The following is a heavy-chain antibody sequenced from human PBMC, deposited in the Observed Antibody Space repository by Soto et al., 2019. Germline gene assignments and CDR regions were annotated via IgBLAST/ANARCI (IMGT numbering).Heavy chain of an antibody. CDR3: ARYVFRMNELCSGGSCYSFSWFDP. V-gene: IGHV1-18*01. J-gene: IGHJ5*02. D-gene: IGHD2-15*01. Sequence: GASVKVSCKASGYTFTSYGISWVRQAPGQGLEWMGWICAYNGNTNYAQKLQGIVTMTTDTSTSTAYMELRSLRSDDTAVYYFARYVFRMNELCSGGSCYSFSWFDPWGQGTLVTVSS. CDR1: GYTFTSYG. CDR2: ICAYNGNT.